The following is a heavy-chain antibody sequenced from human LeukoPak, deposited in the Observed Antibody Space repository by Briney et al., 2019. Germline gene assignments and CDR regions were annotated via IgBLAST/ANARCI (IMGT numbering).Heavy chain of an antibody. J-gene: IGHJ3*01. CDR3: ARAIGSGTYSFGDAFDL. CDR2: ISYDGSNK. D-gene: IGHD1-26*01. V-gene: IGHV3-30*03. CDR1: GFTFSSYG. Sequence: PGGSLRLSCAASGFTFSSYGMHWVRQAPGKGLEWVAVISYDGSNKYYADSVKGRFTISRDNSKNTLYLQMNSLRAEDTAVYYCARAIGSGTYSFGDAFDLWGQGTMVTVSS.